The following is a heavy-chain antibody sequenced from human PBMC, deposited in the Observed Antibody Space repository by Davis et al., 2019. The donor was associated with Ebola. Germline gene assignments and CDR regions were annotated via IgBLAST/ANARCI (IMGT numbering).Heavy chain of an antibody. D-gene: IGHD4-11*01. CDR3: ARDNYWKLDY. CDR1: GFTFSESW. Sequence: GESLKISCAASGFTFSESWMAWVRQAPGKGLEWLANMLHDGSEKYSAGPVKGRFTISRDNARNSFYLQMNSLGVEDTAVYSCARDNYWKLDYWGQGILVTVSS. J-gene: IGHJ4*02. CDR2: MLHDGSEK. V-gene: IGHV3-7*01.